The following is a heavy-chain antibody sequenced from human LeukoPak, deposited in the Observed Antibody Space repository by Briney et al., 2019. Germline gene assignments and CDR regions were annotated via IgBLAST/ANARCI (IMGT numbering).Heavy chain of an antibody. D-gene: IGHD4-11*01. J-gene: IGHJ4*02. Sequence: ASVKVSCKASGHTFTSYGISWVRQAPGQGLEWMGWISAYNGNTNYAQKIQGRVTMTTDTSTSTAYMELRSLRSDDTAVYYCARAANDYPFLHWGQGTLLTVSS. CDR2: ISAYNGNT. CDR3: ARAANDYPFLH. V-gene: IGHV1-18*01. CDR1: GHTFTSYG.